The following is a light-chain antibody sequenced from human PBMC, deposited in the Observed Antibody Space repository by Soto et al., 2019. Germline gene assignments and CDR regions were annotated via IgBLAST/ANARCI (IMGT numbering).Light chain of an antibody. V-gene: IGKV3-20*01. J-gene: IGKJ4*01. CDR3: QQYDNSPLT. Sequence: EILLTQSPCTLSLSTGGIATLSWRASQRVSSTYLAWYQQKPGQAPRLLIYGASNRATGIADRFSGSGSGTDFTLTISRLEPEDFAVYYCQQYDNSPLTFGGGTKVDIK. CDR2: GAS. CDR1: QRVSSTY.